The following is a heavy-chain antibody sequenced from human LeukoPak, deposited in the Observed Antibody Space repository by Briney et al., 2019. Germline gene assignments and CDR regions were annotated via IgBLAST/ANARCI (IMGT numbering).Heavy chain of an antibody. J-gene: IGHJ4*02. D-gene: IGHD3-10*01. CDR3: ARKGLQWFGLFDY. CDR1: GYTFTSYA. Sequence: ASVKVSCKASGYTFTSYAMHWVRQAPGQRLEWMGWINAGNGNTKYSQKFQGRVTITRDTSASTAYMELSSLRSEDTAVYYCARKGLQWFGLFDYWGQGTLVTVSS. CDR2: INAGNGNT. V-gene: IGHV1-3*01.